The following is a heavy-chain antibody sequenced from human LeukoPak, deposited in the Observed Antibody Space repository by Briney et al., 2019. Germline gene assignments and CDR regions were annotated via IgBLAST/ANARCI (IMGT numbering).Heavy chain of an antibody. CDR2: ICSGGST. D-gene: IGHD3-10*01. V-gene: IGHV3-53*01. J-gene: IGHJ6*03. CDR3: ARGAGSYEYYMDV. CDR1: GFTVSSHY. Sequence: PGGSLRLSCAASGFTVSSHYMSWVRQAPGKGLESVSVICSGGSTYYADSVKGRFTISRDNSKSTMFLQMNSLIADDTAVYYCARGAGSYEYYMDVWGKGTTVSVSS.